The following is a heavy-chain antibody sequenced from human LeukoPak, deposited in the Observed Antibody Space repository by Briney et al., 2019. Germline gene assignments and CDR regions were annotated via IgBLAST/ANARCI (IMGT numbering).Heavy chain of an antibody. Sequence: GASVKVSCKASGYTFTGYYMHWVRQAPGQGLEWMGRINPNRGGTNYAQKFQGRVTMTRDTSISTAYMELSRLRSDDTAVYYCARANTFSYYYDSSGYTFDYWGQGTLVTVSS. CDR3: ARANTFSYYYDSSGYTFDY. V-gene: IGHV1-2*06. CDR1: GYTFTGYY. D-gene: IGHD3-22*01. CDR2: INPNRGGT. J-gene: IGHJ4*02.